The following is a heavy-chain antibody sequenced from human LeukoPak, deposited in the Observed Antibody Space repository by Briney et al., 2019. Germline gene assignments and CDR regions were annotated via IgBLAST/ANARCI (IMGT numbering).Heavy chain of an antibody. CDR2: ISGSGGST. D-gene: IGHD3-3*01. CDR1: GFTFSSYG. J-gene: IGHJ4*02. CDR3: ARGLGEWSDFDY. Sequence: PGGSLRLSCAASGFTFSSYGMSWVRQAPGKGLEWVSAISGSGGSTYYADSVKGRFTISRDNSKNTLYLQMNSLRAEDTAVYYCARGLGEWSDFDYWGQGTLVTVSS. V-gene: IGHV3-23*01.